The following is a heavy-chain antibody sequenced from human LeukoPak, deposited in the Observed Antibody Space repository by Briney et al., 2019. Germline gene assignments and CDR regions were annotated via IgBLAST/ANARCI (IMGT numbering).Heavy chain of an antibody. Sequence: SETLSLTCTVSGGSISSGSYYWSLIRQPAGKGLEWIGRIYTSGRTNYNPSLKSRLTISVDTSKNQFSLKLSSVTAADTAVYYCARRRGYCSGGSCYSSFYYYYYMDVWGKGTTVTISS. CDR2: IYTSGRT. CDR1: GGSISSGSYY. V-gene: IGHV4-61*02. J-gene: IGHJ6*03. CDR3: ARRRGYCSGGSCYSSFYYYYYMDV. D-gene: IGHD2-15*01.